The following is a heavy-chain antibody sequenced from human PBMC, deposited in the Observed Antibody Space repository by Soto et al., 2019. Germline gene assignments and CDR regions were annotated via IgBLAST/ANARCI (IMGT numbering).Heavy chain of an antibody. CDR3: ARDWVVGATTWHYYGMDV. Sequence: SVKVSCKASGGTFSSYAISWVRQAPGQGLEWMGGIIPIFGTANYAQKFQGRVTITADESTSTAYMELSSLRSEDTAVYYCARDWVVGATTWHYYGMDVWGQGTTVTVSS. D-gene: IGHD1-26*01. CDR1: GGTFSSYA. CDR2: IIPIFGTA. J-gene: IGHJ6*02. V-gene: IGHV1-69*13.